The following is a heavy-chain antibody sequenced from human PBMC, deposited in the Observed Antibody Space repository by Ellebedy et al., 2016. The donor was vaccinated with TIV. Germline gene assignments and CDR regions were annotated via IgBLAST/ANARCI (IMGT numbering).Heavy chain of an antibody. CDR2: ISSSGSTI. CDR3: ARAYGSGSYYKTDYYSGMDV. D-gene: IGHD3-10*01. V-gene: IGHV3-48*04. CDR1: GFTFSSYS. Sequence: GESLKIPCAASGFTFSSYSMNWVRQAPGKGLGWVSYISSSGSTIYYADSVKDRFTISRDNAKNSLYLQINSLRAEDTAVYYCARAYGSGSYYKTDYYSGMDVWGQGPTVTVS. J-gene: IGHJ6*02.